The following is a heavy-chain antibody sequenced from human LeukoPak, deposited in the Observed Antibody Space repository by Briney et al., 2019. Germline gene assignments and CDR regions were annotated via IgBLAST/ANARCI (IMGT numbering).Heavy chain of an antibody. CDR2: INSDGSST. CDR1: GLTFRSYW. D-gene: IGHD5-24*01. CDR3: ARDLGRDGYFDY. Sequence: GGSLRLSCAASGLTFRSYWMHWVRHAPGKGLVWVSRINSDGSSTSYADSVKGRLTISRDNAKNTLYLQMNSLRAEDTAVYYCARDLGRDGYFDYWGQGTLVTVSS. J-gene: IGHJ4*02. V-gene: IGHV3-74*01.